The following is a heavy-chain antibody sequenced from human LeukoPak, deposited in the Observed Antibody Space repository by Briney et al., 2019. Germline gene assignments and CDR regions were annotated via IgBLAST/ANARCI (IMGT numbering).Heavy chain of an antibody. CDR2: INPNSGGT. V-gene: IGHV1-2*06. J-gene: IGHJ4*02. CDR1: GYTFSGYY. CDR3: ARGFRKGYSGYDFYFFDY. D-gene: IGHD5-12*01. Sequence: ASVKVSCKASGYTFSGYYMHWVRQAPGKGIEWMGRINPNSGGTNYAQKFQGRVTMTRERAISTAYMELSRLRSDDTAMYYCARGFRKGYSGYDFYFFDYWGQGTLVTVSS.